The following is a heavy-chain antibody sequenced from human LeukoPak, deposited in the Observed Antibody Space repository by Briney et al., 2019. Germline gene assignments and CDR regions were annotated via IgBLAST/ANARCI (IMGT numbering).Heavy chain of an antibody. V-gene: IGHV3-23*01. CDR3: AKTAAAGTVRAYYFDY. CDR2: ISASGGST. Sequence: QSGGSLRLSCAASGFTFSSRAMSWVRQAPGKGLEWVSGISASGGSTYYADSVKGRFIVSRDISRNTLDLQMNSLRVEDTAVYYCAKTAAAGTVRAYYFDYWGQGTLVTVSS. CDR1: GFTFSSRA. D-gene: IGHD6-13*01. J-gene: IGHJ4*02.